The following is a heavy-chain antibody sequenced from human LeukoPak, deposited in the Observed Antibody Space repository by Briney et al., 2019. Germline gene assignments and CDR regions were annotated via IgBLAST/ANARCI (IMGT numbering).Heavy chain of an antibody. V-gene: IGHV4-59*12. D-gene: IGHD3-3*01. CDR1: GGSISSYY. J-gene: IGHJ6*03. Sequence: SETLSLTCTVSGGSISSYYWSWIRQPPGKGLEWIGYIYYSGSTNYNPSLKSRVTISVVTSKNQFSLKLSSVTAAGTAVYYCARVRGFWSGYEPYYMDVWGKGTTVTVSS. CDR2: IYYSGST. CDR3: ARVRGFWSGYEPYYMDV.